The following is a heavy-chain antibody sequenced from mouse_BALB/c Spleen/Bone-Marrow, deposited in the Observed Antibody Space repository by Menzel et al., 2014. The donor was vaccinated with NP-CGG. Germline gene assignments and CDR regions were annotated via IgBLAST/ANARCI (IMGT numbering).Heavy chain of an antibody. Sequence: EVMLVESGGGLVQPGGSLRLSCTPSGFTFTDYYMSWVRQPPGKALEWLAFIRNKAYGHTTEYSASVRGRFTISRDNSQSILYLQMNTLRAEDSATYYCARFPMDYWGQGTSVTVSS. CDR3: ARFPMDY. J-gene: IGHJ4*01. V-gene: IGHV7-3*02. CDR2: IRNKAYGHTT. CDR1: GFTFTDYY.